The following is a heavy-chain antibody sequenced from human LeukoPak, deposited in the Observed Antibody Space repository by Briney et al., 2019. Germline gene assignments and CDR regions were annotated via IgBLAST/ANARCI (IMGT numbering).Heavy chain of an antibody. D-gene: IGHD2/OR15-2a*01. V-gene: IGHV3-48*04. CDR3: VRSFHLPENWFDP. CDR2: ISSSSSTI. J-gene: IGHJ5*02. CDR1: GFTFSSYS. Sequence: PGGSLRLSCAASGFTFSSYSMNWVRQAPGKGLEWVSYISSSSSTIYYADSVKGRFTISRDNAKNSLYLQMNSLRAEDTAVYYCVRSFHLPENWFDPWGQGTLVTVSS.